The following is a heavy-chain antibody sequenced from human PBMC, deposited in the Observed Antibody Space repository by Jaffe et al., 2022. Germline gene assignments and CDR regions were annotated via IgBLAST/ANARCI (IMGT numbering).Heavy chain of an antibody. CDR1: GGTFSSYA. Sequence: QVQLVQSGAEVKKPGSSVKVSCKASGGTFSSYAISWVRQAPGQGLEWMGGIIPIFGTANYAQKFQGRVTITTDESTSTAYMELSSLRSEDTAVYYCARDLRVMATHYYYYYMDVWGKGTTVTVSS. V-gene: IGHV1-69*05. CDR3: ARDLRVMATHYYYYYMDV. D-gene: IGHD5-12*01. J-gene: IGHJ6*03. CDR2: IIPIFGTA.